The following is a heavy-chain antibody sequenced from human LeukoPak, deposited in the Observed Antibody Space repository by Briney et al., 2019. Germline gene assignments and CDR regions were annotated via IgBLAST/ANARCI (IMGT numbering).Heavy chain of an antibody. Sequence: ASVKVSCKASGYTFTSYDINWVRQATGQGLEWMGWMNPNSGNTGYAQKFQGRVTITRNTSISTAYMELSSLRAEDTAVYYCAKNGEPHYYMDVLGKGTTVTVSS. CDR2: MNPNSGNT. CDR1: GYTFTSYD. V-gene: IGHV1-8*03. J-gene: IGHJ6*03. CDR3: AKNGEPHYYMDV. D-gene: IGHD1-14*01.